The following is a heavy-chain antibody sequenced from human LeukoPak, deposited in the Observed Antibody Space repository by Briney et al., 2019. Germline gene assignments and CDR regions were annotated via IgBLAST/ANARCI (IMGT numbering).Heavy chain of an antibody. V-gene: IGHV6-1*01. J-gene: IGHJ3*02. CDR2: TYYRSKWYN. D-gene: IGHD2-15*01. Sequence: SQTLSLTCAISGDSVSGNSVAWNWIRQSPSRGLEWLGRTYYRSKWYNDYAVSVKSRITINPDTSKNQFSLQLNSVTPEDTAVYYCAREVVVVVASTPDNAFDIWGQGTTVTVSS. CDR1: GDSVSGNSVA. CDR3: AREVVVVVASTPDNAFDI.